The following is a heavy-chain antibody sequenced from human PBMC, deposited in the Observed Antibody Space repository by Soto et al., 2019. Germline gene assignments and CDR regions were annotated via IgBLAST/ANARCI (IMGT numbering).Heavy chain of an antibody. CDR2: ILSNDET. Sequence: QVTLKESGPVVVKPTETLTLTCTVSGFSLNNARVAVSWIRQPPGKALEWLAHILSNDETSYNTSLRSRLTISTDISKSQVFLTMTHMDPEDAATYYCARVLAPKRYYFDYWGQGALVTVSS. V-gene: IGHV2-26*01. CDR3: ARVLAPKRYYFDY. J-gene: IGHJ4*02. CDR1: GFSLNNARVA.